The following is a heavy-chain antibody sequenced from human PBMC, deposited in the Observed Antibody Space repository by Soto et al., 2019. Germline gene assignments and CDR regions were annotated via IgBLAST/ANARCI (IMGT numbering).Heavy chain of an antibody. CDR2: ISYTGRT. J-gene: IGHJ6*02. CDR3: AREWGLLPYYVMNV. D-gene: IGHD7-27*01. CDR1: GDSVTSGSYY. V-gene: IGHV4-61*03. Sequence: SETLSLTCIVSGDSVTSGSYYWTWLRQPPGEGLEWIGYISYTGRTKYNPSLQSRVTISVDTSKNDFSLNLSSVTAADTAVYFCAREWGLLPYYVMNVWGHGTAVTVSS.